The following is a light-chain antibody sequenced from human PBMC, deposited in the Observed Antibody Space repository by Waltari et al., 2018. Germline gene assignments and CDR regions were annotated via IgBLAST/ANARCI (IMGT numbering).Light chain of an antibody. V-gene: IGKV3-15*01. Sequence: EIELTQSPATLSASPGERVTLSCRASQGISNNLVWYQHKPGQSPRLISYGASARATGVPERFSGSGYRTEFTLTISSLQSEDFAVYYCQHYNNRPPYSFGQGTKLDIK. CDR3: QHYNNRPPYS. J-gene: IGKJ2*03. CDR1: QGISNN. CDR2: GAS.